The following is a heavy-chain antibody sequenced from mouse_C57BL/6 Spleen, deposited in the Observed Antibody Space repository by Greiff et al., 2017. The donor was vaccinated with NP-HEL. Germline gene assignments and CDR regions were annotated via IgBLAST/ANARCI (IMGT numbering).Heavy chain of an antibody. D-gene: IGHD2-1*01. CDR3: ALNYHYAMDY. V-gene: IGHV1-80*01. Sequence: QVQLKESGAELVKPGASVKISCKASGYAFSSYWMNWVKQRPGKGLEWIGQIYPGDGDTNYNGKFKGKATLTADKSSSTAYMQLSSLTSEDSAVYFCALNYHYAMDYWGQGTSVTVSS. J-gene: IGHJ4*01. CDR2: IYPGDGDT. CDR1: GYAFSSYW.